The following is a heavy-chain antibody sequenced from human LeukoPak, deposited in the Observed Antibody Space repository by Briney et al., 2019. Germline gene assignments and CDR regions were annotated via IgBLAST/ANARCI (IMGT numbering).Heavy chain of an antibody. CDR1: GFTFSSYG. V-gene: IGHV3-30*02. CDR3: AKDHRGGSWYYFDY. D-gene: IGHD6-13*01. CDR2: IRYDGSNK. Sequence: GGSLRLSCAASGFTFSSYGMHSVRQAPGKGLEWVAFIRYDGSNKYYADSVKGRFTTSRDNSKHTLYPQINTQTPADTAVYYCAKDHRGGSWYYFDYWGQGTLVTVSS. J-gene: IGHJ4*02.